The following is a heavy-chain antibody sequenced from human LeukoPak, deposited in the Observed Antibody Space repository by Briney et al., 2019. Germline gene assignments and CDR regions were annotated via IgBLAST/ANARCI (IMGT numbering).Heavy chain of an antibody. CDR3: ARHFYPLYFDY. D-gene: IGHD2/OR15-2a*01. CDR1: GYSISSGYY. V-gene: IGHV4-38-2*01. CDR2: IYHSGST. J-gene: IGHJ4*02. Sequence: SETLSLTCAVSGYSISSGYYWGWIRQPPGQGLEWIGSIYHSGSTYYNPSLKSRVTISVDTSKSQFSLKLSSVTAADTALYYCARHFYPLYFDYWGQGTLVTVSS.